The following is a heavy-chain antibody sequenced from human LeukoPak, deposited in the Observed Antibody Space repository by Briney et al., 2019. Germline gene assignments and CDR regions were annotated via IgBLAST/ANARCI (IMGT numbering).Heavy chain of an antibody. CDR3: ARGCSGGSCYSMIAFDI. CDR2: ISDDSNYI. V-gene: IGHV3-21*01. J-gene: IGHJ3*02. CDR1: GFTFSSYS. Sequence: PGGSLRLSFAASGFTFSSYSMSWVRQSPGKGLEWVSSISDDSNYIYYADSVKGRFTISRDNAKNSLYLQMNSLRAEDTAVYYCARGCSGGSCYSMIAFDIWGQGTMVTVSS. D-gene: IGHD2-15*01.